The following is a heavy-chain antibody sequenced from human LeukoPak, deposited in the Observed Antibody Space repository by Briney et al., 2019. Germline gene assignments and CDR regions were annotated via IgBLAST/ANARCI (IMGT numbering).Heavy chain of an antibody. Sequence: GGSLRLSCEPSGFSFSTYWMSWVRQAPGKGVEGVADIRPDGSERDYVDSVKGRFTISRDIAKQSVFLQMTSLRVEDTAVYYCARLSAMVRGPEDIFYFEYWGLGTLVTVSS. CDR1: GFSFSTYW. V-gene: IGHV3-7*01. D-gene: IGHD3-10*01. J-gene: IGHJ4*02. CDR2: IRPDGSER. CDR3: ARLSAMVRGPEDIFYFEY.